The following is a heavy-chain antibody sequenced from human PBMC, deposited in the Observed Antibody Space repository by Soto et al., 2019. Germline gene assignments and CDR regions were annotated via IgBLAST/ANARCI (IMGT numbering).Heavy chain of an antibody. CDR3: ARGGIGMVRTFDH. Sequence: GGSLRLSCAASGFTVSSTYMSWVRQAPGKGLGWVSIIFSSGESFYADSVKGRFTISRDSSDNTVYLQMNSLKAEDTAVYYCARGGIGMVRTFDHWGQGTLVTV. CDR2: IFSSGES. J-gene: IGHJ4*02. CDR1: GFTVSSTY. D-gene: IGHD3-10*01. V-gene: IGHV3-53*01.